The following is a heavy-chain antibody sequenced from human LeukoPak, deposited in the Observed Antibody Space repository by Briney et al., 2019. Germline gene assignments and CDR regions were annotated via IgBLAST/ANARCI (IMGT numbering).Heavy chain of an antibody. CDR2: INQDGSEK. CDR3: ARSGMAVAATPWD. CDR1: RFTFSGFW. D-gene: IGHD6-19*01. V-gene: IGHV3-7*05. J-gene: IGHJ1*01. Sequence: GGSLRLSCEASRFTFSGFWMTWVPQAPGKGLEWVAHINQDGSEKYYVDSVRGRFTISRDNAKNSLYLKMNSLRAEDTAVYYCARSGMAVAATPWDWGQGTLVTVSS.